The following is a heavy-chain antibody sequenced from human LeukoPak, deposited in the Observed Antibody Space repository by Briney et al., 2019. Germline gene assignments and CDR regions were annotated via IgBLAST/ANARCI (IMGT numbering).Heavy chain of an antibody. D-gene: IGHD6-25*01. CDR1: GSTFTNYA. CDR3: ANQQRPPNTFDH. Sequence: ASVKVSCKASGSTFTNYALHWVRQAPGQRLEWMGWINTGNGNTKSSQNFQGRVTITRDISASTAYMELSSLRSEDTAVYYCANQQRPPNTFDHWGQGTLVTVSS. J-gene: IGHJ4*02. CDR2: INTGNGNT. V-gene: IGHV1-3*04.